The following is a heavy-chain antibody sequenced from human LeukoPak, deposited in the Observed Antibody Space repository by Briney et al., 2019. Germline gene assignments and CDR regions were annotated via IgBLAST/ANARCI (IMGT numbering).Heavy chain of an antibody. CDR2: ISSTSSYI. CDR1: GFTFSDYY. D-gene: IGHD6-19*01. CDR3: ARVSQWLVPY. J-gene: IGHJ4*02. V-gene: IGHV3-11*05. Sequence: PGGSLGLSCAASGFTFSDYYMSWIRQAPGKGLEWVSYISSTSSYINYADSVKGRFTISRDNAKNSLFLQMNSLRAEDTAVYYCARVSQWLVPYWGQGTLVTVSS.